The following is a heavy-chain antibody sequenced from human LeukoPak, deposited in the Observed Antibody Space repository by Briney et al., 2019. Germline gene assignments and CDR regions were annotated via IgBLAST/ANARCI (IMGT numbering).Heavy chain of an antibody. J-gene: IGHJ4*02. V-gene: IGHV1-2*02. CDR2: INPNSGGT. Sequence: ASVKVSCKASGYTFTGYYMHWVRQAPGQGLEWMGWINPNSGGTNYAQKFQGRVTMTRDTSISTAYMELSRLRSDDTAVYYCARTSMTVVVSPFDYWGREPWSPSPQ. D-gene: IGHD3-22*01. CDR1: GYTFTGYY. CDR3: ARTSMTVVVSPFDY.